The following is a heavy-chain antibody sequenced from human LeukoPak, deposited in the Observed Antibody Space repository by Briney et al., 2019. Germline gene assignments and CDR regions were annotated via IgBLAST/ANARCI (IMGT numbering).Heavy chain of an antibody. CDR1: GFTFSSYG. CDR3: AKLGSSLLFDY. D-gene: IGHD3-10*01. J-gene: IGHJ4*02. Sequence: PGGSLRLSCAASGFTFSSYGMHWVRQAPGKGLEWVAVISYDGSNKYYADSVKGRFTISRDNSKNTLYLQMNGLRAEDTAVYYCAKLGSSLLFDYWGQGTLVTVSS. CDR2: ISYDGSNK. V-gene: IGHV3-30*18.